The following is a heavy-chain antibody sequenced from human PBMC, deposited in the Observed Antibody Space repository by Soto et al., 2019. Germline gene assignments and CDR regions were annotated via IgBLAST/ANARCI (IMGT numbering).Heavy chain of an antibody. V-gene: IGHV5-51*01. CDR2: IYAADSYT. CDR1: GYCFDSYW. Sequence: ESLKISCRGSGYCFDSYWIGWVRQMPGKGLEWMGIIYAADSYTNYSPSFQGHVTISADKSISTAYLQWSSLKASDTAMYYCASSPRGYCSSTSCRELGNYYGMDVWGQGTTVTVSS. CDR3: ASSPRGYCSSTSCRELGNYYGMDV. D-gene: IGHD2-2*01. J-gene: IGHJ6*02.